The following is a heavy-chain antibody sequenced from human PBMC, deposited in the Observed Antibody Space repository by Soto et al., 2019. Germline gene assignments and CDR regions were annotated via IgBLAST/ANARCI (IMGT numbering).Heavy chain of an antibody. V-gene: IGHV4-34*01. CDR3: ARGRYYGSGSYLIDY. CDR2: INHSGST. Sequence: SETLSLTCAVYGGSFSGYYWSWIRQPPGKGLEWIGEINHSGSTNYNPSLKSRVTISVDTSKNQFSLKLSSVTAADTAVYYCARGRYYGSGSYLIDYWGQGTLVTVSS. D-gene: IGHD3-10*01. CDR1: GGSFSGYY. J-gene: IGHJ4*02.